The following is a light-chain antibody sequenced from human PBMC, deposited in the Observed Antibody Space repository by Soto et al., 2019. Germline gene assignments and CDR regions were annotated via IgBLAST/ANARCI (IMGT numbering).Light chain of an antibody. CDR2: DAS. CDR1: QTISTY. J-gene: IGKJ2*01. Sequence: DIQMTQSPSSLSASVGDRVTITCRASQTISTYVNWYQQKPGKAPRLLIYDASSLLSGVPSRFSGSGSGTDFTLTIASLQPEDSSTYYCQQSDSTPYTFGQGTKVDIK. CDR3: QQSDSTPYT. V-gene: IGKV1-39*01.